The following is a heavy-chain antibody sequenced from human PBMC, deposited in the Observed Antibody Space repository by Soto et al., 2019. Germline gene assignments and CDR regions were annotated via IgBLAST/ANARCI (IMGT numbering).Heavy chain of an antibody. V-gene: IGHV1-69*13. CDR1: GGTFSSYA. J-gene: IGHJ4*02. CDR3: STEPPAHSGYDGGPFEY. CDR2: IIPIFGTA. Sequence: ASVKVSCKASGGTFSSYAISWVRQAPGQGLEWMGGIIPIFGTANYAQKLQGRVTITADQSIGTAYMELSSLRSEDTAVYYCSTEPPAHSGYDGGPFEYLAQGTMVTVSS. D-gene: IGHD5-12*01.